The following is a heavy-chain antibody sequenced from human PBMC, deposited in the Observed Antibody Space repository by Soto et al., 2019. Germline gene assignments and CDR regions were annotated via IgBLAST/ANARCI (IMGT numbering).Heavy chain of an antibody. CDR1: GVSISSHY. CDR3: ARGYGGYSGS. CDR2: IFYTGTT. D-gene: IGHD3-22*01. V-gene: IGHV4-59*11. Sequence: PSETLSLTCTVSGVSISSHYWSWIRQPPGKGLEWIGYIFYTGTTNYNPSLKSRVTISVDTSKTQFSLKLSSVTAADTAVYYCARGYGGYSGSWGQGTQVTVSS. J-gene: IGHJ5*02.